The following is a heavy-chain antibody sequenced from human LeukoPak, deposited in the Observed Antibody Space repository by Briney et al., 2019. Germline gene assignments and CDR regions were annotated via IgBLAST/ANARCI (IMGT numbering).Heavy chain of an antibody. V-gene: IGHV3-33*01. Sequence: PGRSLRLSCAASGFTFSSYGMHWVRQAPGKGLEWVAVIWYDGSNKYYADSVKGRFTISRDNSKNTLYLQMNSLRAEDTAVYYCARDGGSGSQPPPFDYWGQGTLVTVPS. J-gene: IGHJ4*02. D-gene: IGHD3-10*01. CDR2: IWYDGSNK. CDR3: ARDGGSGSQPPPFDY. CDR1: GFTFSSYG.